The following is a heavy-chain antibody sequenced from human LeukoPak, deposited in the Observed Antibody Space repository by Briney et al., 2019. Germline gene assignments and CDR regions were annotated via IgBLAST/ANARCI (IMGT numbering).Heavy chain of an antibody. D-gene: IGHD1-26*01. Sequence: GGSLRLSCAASGFTFSSYAMSWVRQAPGRGLEWVSAISGSGGGSSTYYADSVKGRFTISRDNSKNTLYLQMNSLRAEDTALYYCVKDLSGSFDYWGQGTLVTVSS. J-gene: IGHJ4*02. CDR3: VKDLSGSFDY. CDR1: GFTFSSYA. V-gene: IGHV3-23*01. CDR2: ISGSGGGSST.